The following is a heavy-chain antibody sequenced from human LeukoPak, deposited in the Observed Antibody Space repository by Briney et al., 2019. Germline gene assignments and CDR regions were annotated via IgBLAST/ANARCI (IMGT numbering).Heavy chain of an antibody. D-gene: IGHD3-22*01. CDR2: ISWNSGSI. Sequence: PGGSLRLSCAASGFTFSSYGMHWVRQAPGKGLEWVSGISWNSGSIGYADPVKGRFTISRDNAKNSLYLQMNSLRAEDMALYYCAKSLYYDSKSDAFDIWGQGTMVTVSS. CDR3: AKSLYYDSKSDAFDI. CDR1: GFTFSSYG. J-gene: IGHJ3*02. V-gene: IGHV3-9*03.